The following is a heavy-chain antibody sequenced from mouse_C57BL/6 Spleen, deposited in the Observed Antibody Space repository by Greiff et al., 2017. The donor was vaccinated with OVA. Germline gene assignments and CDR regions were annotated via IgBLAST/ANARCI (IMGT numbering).Heavy chain of an antibody. J-gene: IGHJ2*01. CDR2: IHPNSGST. Sequence: QVQLQQSGAELVKPGASVKLSCKASGYTFTSYWMHWVKQRPGQGLEWIGMIHPNSGSTNYNEKFKSKATLTVDKSSSTAYMQLSSLTSEDSAVYYCARGGITTVPYYFDYWGQGTTLTVSS. CDR1: GYTFTSYW. CDR3: ARGGITTVPYYFDY. D-gene: IGHD1-1*01. V-gene: IGHV1-64*01.